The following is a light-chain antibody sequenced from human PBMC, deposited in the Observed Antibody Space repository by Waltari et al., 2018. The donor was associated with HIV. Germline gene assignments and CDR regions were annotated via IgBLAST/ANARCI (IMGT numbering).Light chain of an antibody. J-gene: IGLJ3*02. CDR3: AAWDDSLSGRV. Sequence: QSVLTQPPSASGTPGQRVTISCSGSSSHIGRSYIHWYQQLPGTAPKLLIYGSNQRPSGVPDRFSGSKSGTSASLAISGLRSEDEADYYCAAWDDSLSGRVFGGGTKLTVL. CDR1: SSHIGRSY. V-gene: IGLV1-47*01. CDR2: GSN.